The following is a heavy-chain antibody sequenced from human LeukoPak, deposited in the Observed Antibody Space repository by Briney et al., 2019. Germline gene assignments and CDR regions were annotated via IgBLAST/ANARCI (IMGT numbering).Heavy chain of an antibody. CDR1: GGSISSSSYY. J-gene: IGHJ4*02. V-gene: IGHV4-39*01. CDR3: ARQTGSGLFILP. CDR2: IYYSGTT. D-gene: IGHD3/OR15-3a*01. Sequence: PSETLSLTCTVSGGSISSSSYYWGWIRQPPGQGLEWIGSIYYSGTTYYNPSLKSRVTISVDTSKNQFSLKLSSVTATDTAVYYCARQTGSGLFILPGGQGTLVTVSS.